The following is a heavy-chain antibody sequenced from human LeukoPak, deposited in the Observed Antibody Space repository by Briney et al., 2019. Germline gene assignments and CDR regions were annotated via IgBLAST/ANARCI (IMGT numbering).Heavy chain of an antibody. CDR3: AKEGRSLQTY. D-gene: IGHD5-24*01. V-gene: IGHV3-7*03. J-gene: IGHJ4*02. CDR1: GFMFSSNW. Sequence: GGSPRLSCAASGFMFSSNWMSWVLLAPGKGLEWVANIKEDGTETYYVDSVKGRFTISRDNAKNSLYLQMNSLRVEDTAVYYCAKEGRSLQTYWGQGTLVTVSS. CDR2: IKEDGTET.